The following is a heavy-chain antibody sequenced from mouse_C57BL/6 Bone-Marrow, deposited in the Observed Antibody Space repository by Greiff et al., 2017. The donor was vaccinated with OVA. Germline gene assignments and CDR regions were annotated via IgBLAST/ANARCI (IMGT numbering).Heavy chain of an antibody. J-gene: IGHJ4*01. V-gene: IGHV5-4*01. CDR3: ARDWVGRGGLYAMDY. CDR2: ISDGGSYT. Sequence: EVKVVESGGGLVKPGGSLKLSCAASGFTFSSYAMSWVRQTPEKRLEWVATISDGGSYTYYPDNVKGRFTISRANAKNNLYLQMSHLKSEDTAMYYCARDWVGRGGLYAMDYWGQGTSVTVSS. D-gene: IGHD4-1*01. CDR1: GFTFSSYA.